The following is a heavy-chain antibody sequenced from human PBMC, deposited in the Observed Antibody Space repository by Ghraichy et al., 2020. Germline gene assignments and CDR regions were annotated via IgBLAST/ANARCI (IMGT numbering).Heavy chain of an antibody. CDR1: GASISSYY. Sequence: SETLSLTCTVSGASISSYYWTWIRQPPGKGLEWIGYIHYSGSTNYNPSLKSRVTISVDTSKNQFSLKLSSVTAADTAVYYCARAVGATQIDFWGQGTLVTVSS. V-gene: IGHV4-59*01. D-gene: IGHD1-26*01. J-gene: IGHJ4*02. CDR2: IHYSGST. CDR3: ARAVGATQIDF.